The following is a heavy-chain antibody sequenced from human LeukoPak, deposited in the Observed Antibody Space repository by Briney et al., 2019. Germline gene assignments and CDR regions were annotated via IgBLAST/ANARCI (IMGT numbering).Heavy chain of an antibody. D-gene: IGHD2-8*01. J-gene: IGHJ4*02. CDR2: ISLTGLT. Sequence: PSETLSLTCGVSGVSISNTNWLSWVRQPPGQGLEWIGEISLTGLTHYNPSLESRVTVSLDKSKNQLSLNLTSVTAADTAVYYCSRENGAFSPFGYWGQGTLVTVLS. CDR1: GVSISNTNW. CDR3: SRENGAFSPFGY. V-gene: IGHV4-4*02.